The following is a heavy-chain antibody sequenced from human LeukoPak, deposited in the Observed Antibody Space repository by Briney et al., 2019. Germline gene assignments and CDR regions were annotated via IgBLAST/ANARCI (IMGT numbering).Heavy chain of an antibody. CDR1: GFTFSNYA. CDR2: IWYDGSNK. J-gene: IGHJ4*02. CDR3: AKDEYSSGWYPMDY. V-gene: IGHV3-33*06. Sequence: GGSLRLPCAASGFTFSNYAIHWVRQAPGKRLEWVAVIWYDGSNKYYADSVKGRFTISRDNSKNTLYLQMNSLRAEDTAVYYCAKDEYSSGWYPMDYWGQGTLVTVSS. D-gene: IGHD6-19*01.